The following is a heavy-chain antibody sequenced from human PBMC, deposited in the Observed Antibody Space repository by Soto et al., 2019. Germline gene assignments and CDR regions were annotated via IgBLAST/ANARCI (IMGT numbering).Heavy chain of an antibody. J-gene: IGHJ5*02. CDR3: ARWVRQQLVTGWFDP. Sequence: SVKVSCKASGGTFSSYAISWVRQVPGQGLEWMGGIIPIFGTANYAQKFQGRVTITADESTSTAYMELSSLRSEDTAVYYCARWVRQQLVTGWFDPWGQGTLVTVSS. CDR2: IIPIFGTA. CDR1: GGTFSSYA. V-gene: IGHV1-69*13. D-gene: IGHD6-13*01.